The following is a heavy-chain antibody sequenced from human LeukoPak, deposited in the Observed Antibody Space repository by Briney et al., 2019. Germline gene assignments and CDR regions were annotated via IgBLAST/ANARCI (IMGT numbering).Heavy chain of an antibody. D-gene: IGHD3-22*01. Sequence: SETLSLTCAVYGGSFSGYYWSWIRQPPGKGLEWSGEINHSGSTNYNPSLKSRVTISVDTSKNQFSLKLSSVTAADTAVYYCARPFTYYDSMDVWGKGTTVSISS. CDR3: ARPFTYYDSMDV. CDR2: INHSGST. J-gene: IGHJ6*04. V-gene: IGHV4-34*01. CDR1: GGSFSGYY.